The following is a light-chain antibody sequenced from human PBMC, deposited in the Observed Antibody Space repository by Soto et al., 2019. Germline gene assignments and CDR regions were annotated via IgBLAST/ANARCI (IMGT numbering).Light chain of an antibody. Sequence: QSVLTQPASVSGSPGQSITISCTGTSSDVGVSNYVSWYQQHPGKAPKLMIYEISNRPSGVSNRFSGSKSGNAASLTISGLQAEDESDYYCSSYTSSSNPLYVFGTGTKVTVL. CDR1: SSDVGVSNY. V-gene: IGLV2-14*01. J-gene: IGLJ1*01. CDR3: SSYTSSSNPLYV. CDR2: EIS.